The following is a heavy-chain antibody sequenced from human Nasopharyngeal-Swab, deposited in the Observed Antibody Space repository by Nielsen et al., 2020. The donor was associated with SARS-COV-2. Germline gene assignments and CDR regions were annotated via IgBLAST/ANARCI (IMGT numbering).Heavy chain of an antibody. CDR3: ARDDDSSGYYPFGY. J-gene: IGHJ4*02. Sequence: WIRQPPGKGLEWIGYIYYSGSTNYNPSLKSRVTISVDTSKNQFSLKLSSVTAADTAVYYCARDDDSSGYYPFGYWGQGTLVSLL. V-gene: IGHV4-59*01. CDR2: IYYSGST. D-gene: IGHD3-22*01.